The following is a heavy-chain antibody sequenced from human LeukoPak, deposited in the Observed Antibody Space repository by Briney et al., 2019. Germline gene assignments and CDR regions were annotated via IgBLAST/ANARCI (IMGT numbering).Heavy chain of an antibody. CDR2: IIPILGTA. J-gene: IGHJ5*02. CDR1: GYTFTSYY. CDR3: ARDRPGRYCSSTRCYMASPFDP. Sequence: ASVKVSCKASGYTFTSYYIHWVRQAPGQGLEWMGGIIPILGTANYAQKFQGRVTITADEFTSTAYMELSSLRSEDTAVYYCARDRPGRYCSSTRCYMASPFDPWGQGTLVTVSS. V-gene: IGHV1-69*13. D-gene: IGHD2-2*02.